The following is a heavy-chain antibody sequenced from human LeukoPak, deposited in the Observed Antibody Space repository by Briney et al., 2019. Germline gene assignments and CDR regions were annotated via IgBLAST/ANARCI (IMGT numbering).Heavy chain of an antibody. J-gene: IGHJ4*02. CDR2: ISWNSGSI. CDR3: AKERSGTDFDY. D-gene: IGHD1-26*01. Sequence: GGSLRLSCAASGFTFDDYAMHWVRQAPGKGLEWVSGISWNSGSIGYADSVKGRFTISRDNAKNSLYLQMNSLRAEDTALYYCAKERSGTDFDYWGQGTLVTVSS. V-gene: IGHV3-9*01. CDR1: GFTFDDYA.